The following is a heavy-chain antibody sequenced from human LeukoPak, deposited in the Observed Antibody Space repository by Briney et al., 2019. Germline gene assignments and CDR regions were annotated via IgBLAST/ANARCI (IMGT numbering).Heavy chain of an antibody. CDR1: GYPFSRYG. CDR2: INTYNGDT. CDR3: ARDRGYLPDTFDI. V-gene: IGHV1-18*01. Sequence: GASVKVSCKASGYPFSRYGISWVRQAPGQGLEWMGWINTYNGDTNYAQKFQGRVTMTTDTSTSTAYVELRSLRSDDTAEYYCARDRGYLPDTFDIWGQGTMVTASS. D-gene: IGHD3-16*02. J-gene: IGHJ3*02.